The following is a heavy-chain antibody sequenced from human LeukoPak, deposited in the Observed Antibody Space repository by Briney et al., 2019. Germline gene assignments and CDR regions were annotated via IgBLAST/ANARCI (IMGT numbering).Heavy chain of an antibody. D-gene: IGHD3-16*01. CDR2: ISAYNGYT. V-gene: IGHV1-18*01. Sequence: ASVKVSCKTSGYTFTNYGVSWVRQAPGQGLEWMGWISAYNGYTNYAQKLQVRVTMTTDTSTSTAYMELRSLTSDDTAVYYCARGRYGWLPFDYWGQGTLVTVSS. CDR3: ARGRYGWLPFDY. CDR1: GYTFTNYG. J-gene: IGHJ4*02.